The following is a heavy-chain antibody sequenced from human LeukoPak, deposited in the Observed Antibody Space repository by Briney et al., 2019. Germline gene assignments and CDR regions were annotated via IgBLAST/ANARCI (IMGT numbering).Heavy chain of an antibody. J-gene: IGHJ3*01. V-gene: IGHV3-33*01. CDR2: IWFDGSNE. CDR1: VFISSRYG. CDR3: ARDRDEYSFGHDAFRY. Sequence: PGRSLRLSCAASVFISSRYGMHRVRQAPGQGLEWLALIWFDGSNEYYLDSVKGRFTISRGNSPHTLYLQMTNLGPEDTAVYYCARDRDEYSFGHDAFRYWGQGTMVTVSS. D-gene: IGHD5-18*01.